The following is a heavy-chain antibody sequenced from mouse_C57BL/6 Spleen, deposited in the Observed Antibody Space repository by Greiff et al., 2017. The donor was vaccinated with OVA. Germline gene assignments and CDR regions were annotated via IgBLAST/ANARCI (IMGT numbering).Heavy chain of an antibody. V-gene: IGHV5-17*01. CDR2: ISSGSSTI. Sequence: EVNLVESGGGLVKPGGSLKLSCAASGFTFSDYGMHWVRQAPEKGLEWVAYISSGSSTIYYADTVKGRFTISRDNAKNTLFLQMTSLRSEDTAMYYCAIGGQYYGSSPNWYFDVWGTGTTVTVSS. D-gene: IGHD1-1*01. CDR3: AIGGQYYGSSPNWYFDV. CDR1: GFTFSDYG. J-gene: IGHJ1*03.